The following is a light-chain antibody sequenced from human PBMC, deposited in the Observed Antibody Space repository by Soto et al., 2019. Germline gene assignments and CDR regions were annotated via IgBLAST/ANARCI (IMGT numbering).Light chain of an antibody. V-gene: IGKV1-39*01. CDR3: QQSYNSPWT. Sequence: IQMTQSPSSLSASVGDRIAITCRASLSISNYLSWYQQKPGKAPKLLIYAASSLQSGVPPRFSGSEPGTDFTLTVSSLQPEDFAPYYCQQSYNSPWTFGQGTKVEI. CDR2: AAS. J-gene: IGKJ1*01. CDR1: LSISNY.